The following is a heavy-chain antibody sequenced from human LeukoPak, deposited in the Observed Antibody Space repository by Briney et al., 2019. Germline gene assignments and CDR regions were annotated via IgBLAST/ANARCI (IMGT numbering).Heavy chain of an antibody. V-gene: IGHV4-59*01. CDR3: ARGKFAGGSGD. CDR1: GGSISSYY. CDR2: IYYSGST. Sequence: MTSETLSLTCTVSGGSISSYYWSWIRQPPGKGLEWIGYIYYSGSTNYNPSLKSRVTISVDTSKNQFSLKLSSVTAADTAVYYCARGKFAGGSGDWGQGTLVTVSS. J-gene: IGHJ4*02. D-gene: IGHD3-10*01.